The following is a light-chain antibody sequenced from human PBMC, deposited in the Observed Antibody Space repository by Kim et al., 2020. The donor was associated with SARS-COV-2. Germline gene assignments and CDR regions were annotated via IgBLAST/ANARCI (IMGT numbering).Light chain of an antibody. Sequence: PGERATVSCRTSQSVGTYLAWYQQKSGQPPSLLIYDASNRATGIPARFSGSGSGTDFTLTISSLDLEDFAVYYCQQRSDWPLTFGGGTKGDI. V-gene: IGKV3-11*01. CDR3: QQRSDWPLT. CDR1: QSVGTY. J-gene: IGKJ4*01. CDR2: DAS.